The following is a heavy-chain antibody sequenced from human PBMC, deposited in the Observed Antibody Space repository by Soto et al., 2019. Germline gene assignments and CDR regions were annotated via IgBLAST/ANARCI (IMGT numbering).Heavy chain of an antibody. V-gene: IGHV4-34*01. CDR1: GGSFSGYY. CDR2: INHSGST. CDR3: ARSRGWYTPDFDY. J-gene: IGHJ4*02. D-gene: IGHD6-19*01. Sequence: QVQLQQWGAGLLKPSETLSLTCAVYGGSFSGYYWSWIRQPPGKGLEWIGEINHSGSTNYNPSLKSRVTISVDTSKNQFSLKLSSVTAADTAVYYCARSRGWYTPDFDYWGQGTLVTVSS.